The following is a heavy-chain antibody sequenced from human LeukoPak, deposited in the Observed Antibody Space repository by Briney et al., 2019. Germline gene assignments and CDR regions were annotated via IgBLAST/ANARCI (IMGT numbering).Heavy chain of an antibody. D-gene: IGHD3-3*01. CDR2: ISSSGRTI. CDR1: TFTFSSYE. Sequence: GGSLRLSCAASTFTFSSYEMNWVRQAPGKGLEWVSYISSSGRTIYYADSVKGRFTISRDDSKNTLYLQMNSLRAEDTAVYYCAKSANLRFLEWLPLLHWGQGTLVTVSS. V-gene: IGHV3-48*03. J-gene: IGHJ4*02. CDR3: AKSANLRFLEWLPLLH.